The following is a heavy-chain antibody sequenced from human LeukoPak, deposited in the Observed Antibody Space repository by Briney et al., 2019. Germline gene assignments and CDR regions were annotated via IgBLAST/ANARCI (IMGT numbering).Heavy chain of an antibody. J-gene: IGHJ6*04. CDR2: ISSSGSTI. V-gene: IGHV3-48*03. CDR1: GFTFSSYQ. D-gene: IGHD3-10*02. CDR3: AELGITMIGGV. Sequence: GGSLRLSCAASGFTFSSYQMNWVRQAPGKGLEWVSYISSSGSTIYYADSVKGRFTISRDNAKNSLYLQMNSLRVEDTAVYYCAELGITMIGGVWGKGTTVTISS.